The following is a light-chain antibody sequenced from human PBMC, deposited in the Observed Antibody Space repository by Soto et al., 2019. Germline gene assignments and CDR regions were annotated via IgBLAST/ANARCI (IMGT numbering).Light chain of an antibody. V-gene: IGKV3-20*01. CDR3: QQYGSSPWT. J-gene: IGKJ1*01. CDR1: QSVSSSY. CDR2: GAS. Sequence: VLTQSTGTLSLSPGERATLSCRASQSVSSSYLAWYQQKPGQAPRLLIYGASSRATGIPDRFSGSGTGTDFTLTISRLEPEDFAVYYCQQYGSSPWTFGQGTEVEIK.